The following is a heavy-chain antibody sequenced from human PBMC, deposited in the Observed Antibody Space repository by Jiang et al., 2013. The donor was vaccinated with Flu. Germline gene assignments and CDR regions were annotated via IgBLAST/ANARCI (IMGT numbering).Heavy chain of an antibody. CDR2: ISYDGDKQ. Sequence: VQLVESGGGVVQPGRSLRLSCAASRFTFDAFGMHWVRQAPGKGLEWVAGISYDGDKQFYTASVKGRFTISRDDSKNTLNLQMNNLRTDDTALYYCAKRFVGRRLTIPXYRYFFDLWGQGTLVTVSS. CDR1: RFTFDAFG. J-gene: IGHJ4*02. CDR3: AKRFVGRRLTIPXYRYFFDL. V-gene: IGHV3-30*18. D-gene: IGHD3-10*01.